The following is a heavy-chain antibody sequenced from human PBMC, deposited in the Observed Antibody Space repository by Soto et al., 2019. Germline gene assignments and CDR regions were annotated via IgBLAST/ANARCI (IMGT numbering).Heavy chain of an antibody. CDR2: INAGNGNT. V-gene: IGHV1-3*01. J-gene: IGHJ5*02. D-gene: IGHD6-13*01. Sequence: GASVKVSCKASGGTFSSYAISWVRQAPGQGLEWMGWINAGNGNTKYSQKFQGRVTITRDTSASTAYMELSSLRSEDTAVYYCARARAAAGTGWFDPWGQGTLVTVSS. CDR3: ARARAAAGTGWFDP. CDR1: GGTFSSYA.